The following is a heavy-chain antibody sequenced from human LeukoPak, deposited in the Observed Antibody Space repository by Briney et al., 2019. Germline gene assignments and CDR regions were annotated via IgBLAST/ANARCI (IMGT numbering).Heavy chain of an antibody. D-gene: IGHD2-8*01. Sequence: PSETLSLTCAVYGGSFSGYYWSWIRQPPGKGLEWIGEINHSGSTNYNPSLKSRVTISVDTSKNQFSLKLSSVTAADTAVYYCAREVFYCTNGVCSDWFDPWGQGTLVTVSS. CDR2: INHSGST. CDR1: GGSFSGYY. CDR3: AREVFYCTNGVCSDWFDP. J-gene: IGHJ5*02. V-gene: IGHV4-34*01.